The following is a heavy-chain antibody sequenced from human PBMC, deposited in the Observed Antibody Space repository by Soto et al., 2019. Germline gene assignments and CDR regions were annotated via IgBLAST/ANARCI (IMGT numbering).Heavy chain of an antibody. Sequence: SETLSLTCTVSGGSISSYYWSWIRQPPGKGLEWIGYIYYSGSTNYNPSLNSRVTISVDTSKNQFSLKLSSVTAADTAVYYCARGRDGYNWFDPWGQGTLVTVSS. D-gene: IGHD5-12*01. CDR1: GGSISSYY. V-gene: IGHV4-59*01. CDR3: ARGRDGYNWFDP. CDR2: IYYSGST. J-gene: IGHJ5*02.